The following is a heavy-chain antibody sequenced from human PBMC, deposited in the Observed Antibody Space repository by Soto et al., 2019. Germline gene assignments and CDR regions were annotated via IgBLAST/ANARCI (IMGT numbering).Heavy chain of an antibody. V-gene: IGHV3-15*07. D-gene: IGHD3-22*01. CDR1: GFTFSNAW. Sequence: EVQLVESGGGLVKPGGSLRLSCAASGFTFSNAWMNWVRQAPGKGLEWVGRIKSKTDGGTTDYAAPVKGRFTISRDDSKNTLYLQMNSLKTEDTAVYYGTTDPVTMIVVVPSSGWGQGTLVTVSS. CDR2: IKSKTDGGTT. J-gene: IGHJ4*02. CDR3: TTDPVTMIVVVPSSG.